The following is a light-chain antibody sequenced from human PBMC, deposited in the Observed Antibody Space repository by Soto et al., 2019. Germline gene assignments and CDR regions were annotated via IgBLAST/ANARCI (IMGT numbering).Light chain of an antibody. J-gene: IGLJ3*02. CDR3: STWDDNLSTWL. CDR1: NSNVGSNS. Sequence: QSELTQPPSASGTPGQRVTISCSGRNSNVGSNSVNWYQQFPGMAPKLLLYSDNQRPSGVPDRFSGSKSGSSASLAISGLQSEDEADYHCSTWDDNLSTWLFGGGTKLTVL. V-gene: IGLV1-44*01. CDR2: SDN.